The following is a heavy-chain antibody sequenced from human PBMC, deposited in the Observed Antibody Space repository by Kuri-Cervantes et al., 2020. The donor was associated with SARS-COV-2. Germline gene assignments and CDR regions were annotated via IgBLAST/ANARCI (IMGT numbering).Heavy chain of an antibody. J-gene: IGHJ2*01. V-gene: IGHV3-13*04. Sequence: GGSLRLSCAASGFTFSSYDMHWVRQATGKGLEWVSAIGTAGDTYYPGSVKGRFTISRENAKNSLYLQMNSLRAGDTAVCYCARGYYDSSGYPLGWYFDLWGRGTLVTVSS. CDR3: ARGYYDSSGYPLGWYFDL. D-gene: IGHD3-22*01. CDR1: GFTFSSYD. CDR2: IGTAGDT.